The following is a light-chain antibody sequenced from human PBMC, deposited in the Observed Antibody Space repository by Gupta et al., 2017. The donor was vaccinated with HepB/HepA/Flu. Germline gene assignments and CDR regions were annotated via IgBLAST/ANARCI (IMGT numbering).Light chain of an antibody. J-gene: IGKJ1*01. CDR3: MHSTQFPWT. CDR1: QSLVHSDGNTY. V-gene: IGKV2-24*01. CDR2: KIS. Sequence: DFVMTQTPLSSPVTLGQPASISCRSSQSLVHSDGNTYLSWLQQRPDQPPRLLIYKISHRCSGVPDRCSSSGAVTDFTLRISRVEAEDVGIYYCMHSTQFPWTFGQGTKVEIK.